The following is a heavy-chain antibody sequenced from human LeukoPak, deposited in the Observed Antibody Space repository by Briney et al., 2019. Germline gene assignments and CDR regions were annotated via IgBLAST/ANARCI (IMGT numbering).Heavy chain of an antibody. J-gene: IGHJ4*02. V-gene: IGHV1-18*01. CDR1: GYTFTSYG. D-gene: IGHD3-22*01. CDR3: ARDRRGYYDSSGYWRFDY. CDR2: ISAYNGNT. Sequence: ASVKVSCKASGYTFTSYGISWVRQAPGQGLEWMGWISAYNGNTNYAQKLQGRVTMTTDTSTSTAYMELRSLRSDDTAVYYCARDRRGYYDSSGYWRFDYWGQGTLVTVSS.